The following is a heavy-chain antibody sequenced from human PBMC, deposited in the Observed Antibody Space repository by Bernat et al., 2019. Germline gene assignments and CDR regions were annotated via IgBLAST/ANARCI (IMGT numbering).Heavy chain of an antibody. CDR3: ARDGVGAARDYYYYYGMDV. Sequence: QVQLVESGGGVVQPGRSLRLSCAASGFTFSSYAMHWVRQVPGKGLEWVAVISYDGSNKYYADSVKGRFTISRDNSKNTLYLQMNSLRAEDTAVYYCARDGVGAARDYYYYYGMDVWGQGTTVTVSS. CDR2: ISYDGSNK. J-gene: IGHJ6*02. CDR1: GFTFSSYA. D-gene: IGHD6-6*01. V-gene: IGHV3-30-3*01.